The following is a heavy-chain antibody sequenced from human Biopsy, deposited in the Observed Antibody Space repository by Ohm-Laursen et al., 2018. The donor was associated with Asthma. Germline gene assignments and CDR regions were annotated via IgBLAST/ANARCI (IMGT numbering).Heavy chain of an antibody. D-gene: IGHD6-13*01. V-gene: IGHV4-59*01. CDR3: ARATSTWSQSGPHYFDH. CDR2: VHSTGST. J-gene: IGHJ4*02. CDR1: PGSINDYY. Sequence: GTLSHTCTVSPGSINDYYWNWIRQFPGKGLEWIGYVHSTGSTRFNPSLKSRLTISVDTSVDQVSLKLTSVTAADTAVYYCARATSTWSQSGPHYFDHWGQGTLVTVSS.